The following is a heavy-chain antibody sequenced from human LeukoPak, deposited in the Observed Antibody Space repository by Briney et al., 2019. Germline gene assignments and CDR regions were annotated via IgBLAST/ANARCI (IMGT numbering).Heavy chain of an antibody. D-gene: IGHD6-19*01. V-gene: IGHV4-61*02. CDR2: MSSSGIS. CDR1: NGSISSDTYF. J-gene: IGHJ5*02. CDR3: AKGAGPPWFDP. Sequence: PSETLSLTCTVSNGSISSDTYFWSWIRQPAGKGLEWIGRMSSSGISTYRPSLKSRVTISIDTSRNQFSMNLNSVTAADTAVYYCAKGAGPPWFDPWGQGTLVTVSS.